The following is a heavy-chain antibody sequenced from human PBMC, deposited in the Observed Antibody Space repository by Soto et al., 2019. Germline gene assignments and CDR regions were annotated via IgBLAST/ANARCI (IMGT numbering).Heavy chain of an antibody. CDR1: GGSISSYY. CDR3: ARDRYCTNGVCQGGDAFDI. J-gene: IGHJ3*02. V-gene: IGHV4-4*07. CDR2: IYTSGST. Sequence: PSETLSLTCTVSGGSISSYYWSRIRQPAGKGLEWIGRIYTSGSTNYNPSLKSRVTMSVDTSKNQFSLKLSSVTAADTAVYYCARDRYCTNGVCQGGDAFDIWGQGTMATVSS. D-gene: IGHD2-8*01.